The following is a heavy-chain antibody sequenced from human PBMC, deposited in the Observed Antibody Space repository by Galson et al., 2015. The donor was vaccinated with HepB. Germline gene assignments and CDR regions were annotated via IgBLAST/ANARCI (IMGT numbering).Heavy chain of an antibody. CDR2: ISAYNGNT. D-gene: IGHD3-10*01. V-gene: IGHV1-18*01. CDR1: GYTFTSYG. J-gene: IGHJ5*01. CDR3: ARIWFGDLDWFDS. Sequence: SVKVSCKASGYTFTSYGIGWVRQAPGQGLEWMGWISAYNGNTNYAQKLQGRVTMTTDTSTSTAYMELRSLRSDDTAVYYCARIWFGDLDWFDSWGQGTLVTVSS.